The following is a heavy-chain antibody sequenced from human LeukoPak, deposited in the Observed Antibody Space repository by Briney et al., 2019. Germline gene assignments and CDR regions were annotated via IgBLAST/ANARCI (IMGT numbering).Heavy chain of an antibody. CDR1: GFTFSSYG. V-gene: IGHV3-30*03. CDR3: AILDTAMGDHDAFDI. D-gene: IGHD5-18*01. CDR2: IPYDESNK. J-gene: IGHJ3*02. Sequence: GGSLRLSCAASGFTFSSYGMHWVRQAPGKGLEWVAVIPYDESNKYYADSVKGRFTISRDNSKNTLYLQMNSLRAEDTAVYYCAILDTAMGDHDAFDIWGQGTMVTVSS.